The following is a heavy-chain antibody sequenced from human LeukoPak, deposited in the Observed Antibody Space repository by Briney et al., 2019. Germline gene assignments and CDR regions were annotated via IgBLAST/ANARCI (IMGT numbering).Heavy chain of an antibody. V-gene: IGHV3-23*01. Sequence: PGGSLRLSCAASGFTFSSYAMSWVRQAPGKGLEWVSGISGGGDNTYYADSVKGRFTISRDNSKNTLYLQMNSLRAEDTAVYYCAGGNYYIDYWGQGTLVTVSS. J-gene: IGHJ4*02. CDR2: ISGGGDNT. CDR3: AGGNYYIDY. CDR1: GFTFSSYA. D-gene: IGHD3-22*01.